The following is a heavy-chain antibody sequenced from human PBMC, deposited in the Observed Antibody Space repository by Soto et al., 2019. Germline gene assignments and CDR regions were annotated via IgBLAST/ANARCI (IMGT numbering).Heavy chain of an antibody. Sequence: QVQLVQSGAEVKKPGASVKVSCKVSGYTLTELSMHWVRQAPGKGLEWMGGFDPEDGETIYAQKFQGRVTXTXATSTDTAYMELSSLRSEDTAVYYCATDSYYDGGHIWGQGTMVTVSS. J-gene: IGHJ3*02. CDR1: GYTLTELS. V-gene: IGHV1-24*01. CDR2: FDPEDGET. D-gene: IGHD3-22*01. CDR3: ATDSYYDGGHI.